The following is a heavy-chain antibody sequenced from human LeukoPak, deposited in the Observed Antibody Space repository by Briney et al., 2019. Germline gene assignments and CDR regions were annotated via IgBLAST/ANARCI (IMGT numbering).Heavy chain of an antibody. J-gene: IGHJ4*02. D-gene: IGHD1-1*01. CDR2: IYYGGST. CDR1: GGSITNYH. V-gene: IGHV4-59*01. Sequence: PSETLSLTCTVSGGSITNYHWGWIRQPPGKGLEWIGYIYYGGSTNYHPSLKSRVTISVDMSKNQFSLKLNSVTAADTAVYYCARVTTGTVDYWGQGTLVTVSS. CDR3: ARVTTGTVDY.